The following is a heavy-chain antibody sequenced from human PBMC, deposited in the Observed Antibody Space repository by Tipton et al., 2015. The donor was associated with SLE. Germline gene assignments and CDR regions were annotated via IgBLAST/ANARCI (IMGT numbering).Heavy chain of an antibody. J-gene: IGHJ3*02. CDR1: GYTFTDYY. CDR2: INPRRGGT. Sequence: QVQLVQSGAEVKKPGASVKVSCKASGYTFTDYYIHWVRQAPAQGLEWMGWINPRRGGTNYAQMFQGRVTMTRDTSITSAYMEASSLTSHDTAVYYGARWQFLVVPASFADAFDIWGQGTLVTVSS. D-gene: IGHD2-2*01. V-gene: IGHV1-2*02. CDR3: ARWQFLVVPASFADAFDI.